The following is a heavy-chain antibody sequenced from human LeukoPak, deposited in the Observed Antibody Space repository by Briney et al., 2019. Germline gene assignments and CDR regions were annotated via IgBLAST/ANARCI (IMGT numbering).Heavy chain of an antibody. Sequence: SVKVSCKASGGTFSNYSISWVRQAPGQGLEWMGEIIPIFGTANYAQKFQGRVTITADKSTSTAYMELSRLRSDDTAVYYCARDGTMVRGVIRWFDPWGQGTLVTVSS. J-gene: IGHJ5*02. CDR3: ARDGTMVRGVIRWFDP. D-gene: IGHD3-10*01. CDR1: GGTFSNYS. V-gene: IGHV1-69*06. CDR2: IIPIFGTA.